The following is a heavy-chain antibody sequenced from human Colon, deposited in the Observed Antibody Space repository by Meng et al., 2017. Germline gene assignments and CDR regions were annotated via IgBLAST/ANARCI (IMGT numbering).Heavy chain of an antibody. V-gene: IGHV3-7*01. CDR3: VRNFDKYERGGYTDWFDS. D-gene: IGHD5-12*01. CDR2: IKEEGSAD. Sequence: GGSLRLSCAASGFMFSNYWMSWVRQAPGKGLVWVAIIKEEGSADYYVDSVKGRFTISRDNAKNSLFLHMNSLRVEDTAVYYCVRNFDKYERGGYTDWFDSWGPGTLVTVSS. J-gene: IGHJ5*01. CDR1: GFMFSNYW.